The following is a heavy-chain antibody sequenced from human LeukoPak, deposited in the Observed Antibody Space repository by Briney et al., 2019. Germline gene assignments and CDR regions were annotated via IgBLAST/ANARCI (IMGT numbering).Heavy chain of an antibody. D-gene: IGHD6-13*01. CDR1: GVSISSSSYY. J-gene: IGHJ4*02. Sequence: SETLSLTCTVSGVSISSSSYYWGWIGQPPGKGLEWIGCIYYSGSTYYNPSLKSRVTISLDTSKNQFSMKLSSVTAADTAVYYCARSSTSSSWNDYWGQGTMVTVSS. CDR3: ARSSTSSSWNDY. V-gene: IGHV4-39*07. CDR2: IYYSGST.